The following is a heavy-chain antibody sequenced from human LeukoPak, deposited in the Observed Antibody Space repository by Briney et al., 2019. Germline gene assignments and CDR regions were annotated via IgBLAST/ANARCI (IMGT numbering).Heavy chain of an antibody. CDR3: AKDFLIDPL. J-gene: IGHJ4*02. CDR2: IGTNSRTT. CDR1: GFTFSSSG. Sequence: GGSLRLSCAASGFTFSSSGMNWVRQAPGKGLEWVSFIGTNSRTTYYGDSVKGRFTISRDNAKNSLYLQMDSLRAEDTAVYYCAKDFLIDPLWGQGTLVTVSS. D-gene: IGHD2-21*01. V-gene: IGHV3-48*01.